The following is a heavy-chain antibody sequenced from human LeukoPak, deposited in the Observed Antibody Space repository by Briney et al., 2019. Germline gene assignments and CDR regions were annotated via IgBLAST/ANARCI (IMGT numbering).Heavy chain of an antibody. CDR2: ISSSSSYI. V-gene: IGHV3-21*01. CDR1: GFTFSSYS. J-gene: IGHJ6*03. D-gene: IGHD1-7*01. Sequence: GGSLRLSCAASGFTFSSYSMNWVRQAPGKGLEWVSSISSSSSYIYYADSVKGRFTISRDNAKNSLYLQMNSLRAEDTAVYYCARDGNLGYYYYYMDVWGKGTTVTVSS. CDR3: ARDGNLGYYYYYMDV.